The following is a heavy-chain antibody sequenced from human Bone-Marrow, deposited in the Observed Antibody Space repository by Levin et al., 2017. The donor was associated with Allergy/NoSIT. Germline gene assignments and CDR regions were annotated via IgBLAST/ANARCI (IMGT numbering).Heavy chain of an antibody. CDR3: ARNYCGGDCYLDY. Sequence: PSETLSLTCAVYGGSFSGYYWSWIRQPPGKGLEWIGEINHSGSTNYNPSLKSRVTISVDTSKNQFSLKLSSVTAADTAVYYCARNYCGGDCYLDYWGQGTLVTVSS. CDR1: GGSFSGYY. CDR2: INHSGST. V-gene: IGHV4-34*01. D-gene: IGHD2-21*02. J-gene: IGHJ4*02.